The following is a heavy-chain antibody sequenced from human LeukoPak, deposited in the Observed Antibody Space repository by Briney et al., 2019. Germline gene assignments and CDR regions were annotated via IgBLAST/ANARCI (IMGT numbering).Heavy chain of an antibody. D-gene: IGHD2-8*01. CDR1: GGSISSYY. CDR3: ARELMGRRSWFDP. Sequence: SETLSLTCTVSGGSISSYYRSWIRQPPGKGLEWIGRIYTSGSTNYNPSLKSRVTISVDTSKNQFSLKLTSVTAADTAVYYCARELMGRRSWFDPWGQGTLVTVSS. V-gene: IGHV4-4*07. CDR2: IYTSGST. J-gene: IGHJ5*02.